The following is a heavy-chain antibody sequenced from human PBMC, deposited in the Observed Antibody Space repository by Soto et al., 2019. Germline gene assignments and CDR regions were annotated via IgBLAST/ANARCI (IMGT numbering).Heavy chain of an antibody. CDR3: ARRDSSRYYFDY. CDR1: GGTFSSYA. V-gene: IGHV1-69*01. D-gene: IGHD6-13*01. J-gene: IGHJ4*02. CDR2: IIPIFGTA. Sequence: QVQRVQSGAEVKKPGSSVKVSCKASGGTFSSYAISWVRQAPGQGLEWMGGIIPIFGTAKYAQKFQGRVTITADESTSTAYMELSSLRSEDTAVYYCARRDSSRYYFDYWGQGTLVTVSS.